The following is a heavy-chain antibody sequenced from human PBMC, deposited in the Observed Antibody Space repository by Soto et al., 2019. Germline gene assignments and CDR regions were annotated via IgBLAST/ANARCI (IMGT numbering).Heavy chain of an antibody. CDR2: IYYSGST. J-gene: IGHJ4*02. CDR1: GGSISSGGYY. CDR3: ARGNFTVTPHFDY. Sequence: QVQLQESGPGLVKPSQTLSLTCTVSGGSISSGGYYWSWIRQHPGKGLEWIGYIYYSGSTYYNPSLKIRVTISVDTSKNQFSRKLSSVTAADTAVYYCARGNFTVTPHFDYWGQGTLVTVSS. V-gene: IGHV4-31*03. D-gene: IGHD4-17*01.